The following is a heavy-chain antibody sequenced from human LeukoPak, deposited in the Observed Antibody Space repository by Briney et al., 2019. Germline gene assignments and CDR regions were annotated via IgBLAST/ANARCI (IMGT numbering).Heavy chain of an antibody. D-gene: IGHD4-17*01. V-gene: IGHV3-30-3*01. CDR2: ISFNGNNK. CDR1: GFPFSTYV. Sequence: GGSLRLSCAASGFPFSTYVMRWVRQAPGKGLEWMAFISFNGNNKQYRDSLKGRFTISRDNSKNTLFLQMDSLRPEDTAVYYCVTTTVTTSYAFDVWGPGTMVTVSS. CDR3: VTTTVTTSYAFDV. J-gene: IGHJ3*01.